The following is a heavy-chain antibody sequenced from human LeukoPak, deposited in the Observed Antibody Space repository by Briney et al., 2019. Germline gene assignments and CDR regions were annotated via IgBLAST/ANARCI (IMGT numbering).Heavy chain of an antibody. D-gene: IGHD3-3*01. V-gene: IGHV3-21*01. CDR3: ARGSRFGVVERDAFDI. CDR1: GFTFSRYS. Sequence: GGSLRLSCAASGFTFSRYSMNWVRQAPGKGLEWVSSISISSNYIYYTDSLKGRFTISRDNAKNSLYLQMNSLRAEDTAVYYCARGSRFGVVERDAFDIWGQGTMVTVSS. J-gene: IGHJ3*02. CDR2: ISISSNYI.